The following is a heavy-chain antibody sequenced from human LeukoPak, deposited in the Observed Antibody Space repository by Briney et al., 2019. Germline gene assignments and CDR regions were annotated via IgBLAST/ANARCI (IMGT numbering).Heavy chain of an antibody. D-gene: IGHD3-10*01. V-gene: IGHV5-10-1*01. CDR3: ARQPITMVRGVRYGMDV. CDR2: IDPSDSYT. CDR1: GYSFTSYW. J-gene: IGHJ6*02. Sequence: GASLKISCKGSGYSFTSYWISWVRQMPGKGLEWMGRIDPSDSYTNYSPSFQGHVTISADKSISTAYLQWSSLKASDTAMYYCARQPITMVRGVRYGMDVWGQGTTVTVSS.